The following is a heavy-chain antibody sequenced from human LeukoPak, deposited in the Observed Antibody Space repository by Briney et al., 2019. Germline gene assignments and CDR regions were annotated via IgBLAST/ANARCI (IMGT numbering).Heavy chain of an antibody. Sequence: GGSLRLSCAASGFSVSSNYMSWVRQAPGKGLEWVSVIYSGGSTYYADSVKGRFTVSRDSSKNTLYPQMNSLRAEDTAVYYCARSIAAAAHYYYYGMDVWGKGTTVTVSS. CDR1: GFSVSSNY. D-gene: IGHD6-13*01. CDR3: ARSIAAAAHYYYYGMDV. V-gene: IGHV3-53*01. CDR2: IYSGGST. J-gene: IGHJ6*04.